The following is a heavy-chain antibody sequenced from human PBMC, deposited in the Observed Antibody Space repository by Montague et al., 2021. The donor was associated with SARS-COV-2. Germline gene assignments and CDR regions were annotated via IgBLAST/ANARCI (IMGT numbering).Heavy chain of an antibody. CDR1: GGSISSSSYY. CDR3: ARQENSSGWFKPDAFDI. D-gene: IGHD6-19*01. V-gene: IGHV4-39*01. Sequence: SETRSLTCTVSGGSISSSSYYWGWIRKPPGKELEWIGSIYYSGSTYYNPSLKSRVTISVDTSKNQFSLKLSSVTAADTAVYYCARQENSSGWFKPDAFDIWGQGTMVTVSS. CDR2: IYYSGST. J-gene: IGHJ3*02.